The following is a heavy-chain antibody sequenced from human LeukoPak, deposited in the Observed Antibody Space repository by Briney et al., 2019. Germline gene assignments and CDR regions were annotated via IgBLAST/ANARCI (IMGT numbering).Heavy chain of an antibody. Sequence: GGSLRLSCAASGFTFSDHYMDWVRQAPGKGLEWVGRTRNKANSYTTEYAASVKGRFTISRDDSKNSLYLQMNSLKTEDTAVYYCARGIDYGDHFDYWGQGTLVTVSS. V-gene: IGHV3-72*01. CDR3: ARGIDYGDHFDY. CDR2: TRNKANSYTT. CDR1: GFTFSDHY. J-gene: IGHJ4*02. D-gene: IGHD4-17*01.